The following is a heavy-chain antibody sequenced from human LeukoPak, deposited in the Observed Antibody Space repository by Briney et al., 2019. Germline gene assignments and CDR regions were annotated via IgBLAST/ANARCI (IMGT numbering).Heavy chain of an antibody. CDR2: INLDGSEI. D-gene: IGHD3-22*01. Sequence: GGSLRLSCEASGFVFGHPWMSWVRQAPGKGLEWVANINLDGSEINYLDSLTGRLTISRDNAKDSLYLQMNGLRAEDTAVYFCVRDRGYSTFDYWGQGTLVTVSS. CDR3: VRDRGYSTFDY. CDR1: GFVFGHPW. J-gene: IGHJ4*02. V-gene: IGHV3-7*03.